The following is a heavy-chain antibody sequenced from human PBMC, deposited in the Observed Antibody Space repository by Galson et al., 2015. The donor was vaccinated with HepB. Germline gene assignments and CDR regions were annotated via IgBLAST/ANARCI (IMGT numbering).Heavy chain of an antibody. D-gene: IGHD6-13*01. Sequence: SLRLSCAASGFTFSNYGMHWVRQAPGKGLEWVAVIWYDGSNKDYADSAKGRFTISRDNSKNTLYLRMSSLRAEDTAVYYCARGGYSSRWYHMDVWGRGTTVTVSS. CDR2: IWYDGSNK. CDR3: ARGGYSSRWYHMDV. V-gene: IGHV3-33*01. CDR1: GFTFSNYG. J-gene: IGHJ6*02.